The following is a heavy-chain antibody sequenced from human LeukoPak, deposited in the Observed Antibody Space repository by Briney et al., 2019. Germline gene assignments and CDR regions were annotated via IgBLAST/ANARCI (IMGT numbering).Heavy chain of an antibody. Sequence: PGGFLRLSCAASGFTFSSYEMNWVRRAPGKGLEWVSYISSSGSTIYYADSVKGRFTISRDNAKNSLYLQMNSLRAEDTAVYYCARGARLQPMGEFWGQGTLVTVSS. CDR2: ISSSGSTI. D-gene: IGHD4-11*01. J-gene: IGHJ4*02. CDR1: GFTFSSYE. CDR3: ARGARLQPMGEF. V-gene: IGHV3-48*03.